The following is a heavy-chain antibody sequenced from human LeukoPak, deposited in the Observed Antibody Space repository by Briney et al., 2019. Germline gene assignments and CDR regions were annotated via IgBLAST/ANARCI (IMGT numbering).Heavy chain of an antibody. CDR3: ARDYSRGFVWPGVSQYGIAY. Sequence: WGSLSLTCTASIFIFNKQPLHWLRQAPGKGLEWVAVISYDGSNTYYADSVKGRFTISRDNSRNTLYLQVNSLRAEDTAVFYCARDYSRGFVWPGVSQYGIAYWGLGTLVSVSS. CDR1: IFIFNKQP. V-gene: IGHV3-30-3*01. CDR2: ISYDGSNT. D-gene: IGHD2-21*01. J-gene: IGHJ4*02.